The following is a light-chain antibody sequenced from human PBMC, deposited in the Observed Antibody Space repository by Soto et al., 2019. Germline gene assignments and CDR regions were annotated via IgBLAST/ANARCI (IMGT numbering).Light chain of an antibody. CDR2: DGT. V-gene: IGLV2-11*01. CDR1: SSDVDDYRY. Sequence: QSALAQPRSVSGSPGQLLTISCTGTSSDVDDYRYVSWYQQYPGKAPKLVIYDGTKRPSGVPDRFSGSNSGNTASLTISGLQAEGEADYYCCSYVTTPEIFGTGTKVTVL. J-gene: IGLJ1*01. CDR3: CSYVTTPEI.